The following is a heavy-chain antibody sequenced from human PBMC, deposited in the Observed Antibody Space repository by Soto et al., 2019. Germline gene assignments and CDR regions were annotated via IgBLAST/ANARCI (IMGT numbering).Heavy chain of an antibody. CDR1: GFTFDDYG. CDR2: INWNGGST. D-gene: IGHD1-20*01. CDR3: VRGRLTADY. J-gene: IGHJ4*02. V-gene: IGHV3-20*04. Sequence: EVQLVESEGGVVRPGGSLRLSCAASGFTFDDYGMIWVRQVPGKGLEWVSGINWNGGSTAYADSVKGRFTISRDNAKNSLYLQMNSLRAEDTALYYCVRGRLTADYWGQGALVTVSS.